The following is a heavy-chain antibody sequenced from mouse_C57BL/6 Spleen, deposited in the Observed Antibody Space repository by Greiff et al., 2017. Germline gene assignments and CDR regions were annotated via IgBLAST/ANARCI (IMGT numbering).Heavy chain of an antibody. Sequence: QVQLQQSGPELVKPGASVKISCKASGYAFSSSWMNWVKQRPGTGLERIGRIYPGDGDTNYNGKFKGKATLTADKSSSTAYMQLSSLTSEDSAVYFCARYPHYYGSYYYAMDYWGQGTSVTVSS. V-gene: IGHV1-82*01. CDR1: GYAFSSSW. J-gene: IGHJ4*01. D-gene: IGHD1-1*01. CDR2: IYPGDGDT. CDR3: ARYPHYYGSYYYAMDY.